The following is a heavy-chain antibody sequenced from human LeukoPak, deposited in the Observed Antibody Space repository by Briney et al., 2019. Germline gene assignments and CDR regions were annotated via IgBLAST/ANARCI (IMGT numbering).Heavy chain of an antibody. CDR3: ARDVRTGYSSSWYDY. CDR1: GYSISSGYY. V-gene: IGHV4-38-2*02. D-gene: IGHD6-13*01. Sequence: PSETLSLTCTVSGYSISSGYYWGWIRQPPGKGLEWIGSIYHSGSTYYNPSLKSRVTISVDTSKNQFSLKLSSVTAADTAVYYCARDVRTGYSSSWYDYWGQGTLVTVSS. CDR2: IYHSGST. J-gene: IGHJ4*02.